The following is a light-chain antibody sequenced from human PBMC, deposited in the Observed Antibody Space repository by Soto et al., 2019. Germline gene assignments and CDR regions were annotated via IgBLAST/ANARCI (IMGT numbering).Light chain of an antibody. V-gene: IGLV1-40*01. J-gene: IGLJ1*01. Sequence: QPVLTQPPSVSGAPGQRVTISCTGSSSNIGTRYDVHWYQQIPGTAPKLLIYGNTNRPSGVPDRFSGSKSGTSASLAITGLQAEDEADYYCQSYDSSLTVYVFGTGTKLTVL. CDR2: GNT. CDR3: QSYDSSLTVYV. CDR1: SSNIGTRYD.